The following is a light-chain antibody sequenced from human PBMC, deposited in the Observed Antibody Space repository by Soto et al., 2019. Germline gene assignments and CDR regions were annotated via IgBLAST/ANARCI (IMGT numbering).Light chain of an antibody. CDR3: QQYNNWPYT. V-gene: IGKV3-15*01. J-gene: IGKJ2*01. Sequence: EIVMTQSPATLSVSPGERATLSCRASQSVSRNLAWYQQKLGQAPRLLIYSASTRAIGIPARFSGSGSGTEFTLTISSLQSEDFAGYYCQQYNNWPYTFGQGTKLEIK. CDR1: QSVSRN. CDR2: SAS.